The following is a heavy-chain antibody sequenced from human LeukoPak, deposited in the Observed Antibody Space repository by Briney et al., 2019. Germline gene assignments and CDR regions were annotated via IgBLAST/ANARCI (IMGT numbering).Heavy chain of an antibody. Sequence: PGGSLRLSCAASGFTFSSYWMSWVRRAPGKGLEWVANIKQDGSEKYYVDSVKGRFTISRDNAKNSLYLQMNSLRAEDTAVYYCARVVLGSYLTFFYYYYMDVWGKGTTVTVSS. CDR2: IKQDGSEK. CDR1: GFTFSSYW. D-gene: IGHD3-16*02. J-gene: IGHJ6*03. V-gene: IGHV3-7*01. CDR3: ARVVLGSYLTFFYYYYMDV.